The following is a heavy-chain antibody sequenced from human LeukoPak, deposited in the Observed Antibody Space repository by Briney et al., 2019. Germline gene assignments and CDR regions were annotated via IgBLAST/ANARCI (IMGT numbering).Heavy chain of an antibody. CDR1: GYTNPNYG. V-gene: IGHV1-18*01. J-gene: IGHJ6*03. Sequence: GASVKVSCKISGYTNPNYGVTWVRQAPGQGPEWMGWISIYNGNTQYAPRFQGRVTLTRDTSTTTVYMDLRSLTSDDTAVYYCASPAKGAFFYYYMDVWGKGTSVIVSS. D-gene: IGHD3-3*01. CDR3: ASPAKGAFFYYYMDV. CDR2: ISIYNGNT.